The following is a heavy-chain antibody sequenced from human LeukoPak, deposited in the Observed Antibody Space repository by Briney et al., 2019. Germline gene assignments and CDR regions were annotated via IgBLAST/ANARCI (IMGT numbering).Heavy chain of an antibody. D-gene: IGHD1-26*01. V-gene: IGHV1-69*05. Sequence: SVKISCKASGGTFSSYAISWVRQAPGQRLEWMGGIIPIFGTANYAQKFQGRVTITTDESTSTAYMELSSLRSEDTAVYYCAREDLYSSDIWGQGTMVTVSS. CDR2: IIPIFGTA. CDR1: GGTFSSYA. CDR3: AREDLYSSDI. J-gene: IGHJ3*02.